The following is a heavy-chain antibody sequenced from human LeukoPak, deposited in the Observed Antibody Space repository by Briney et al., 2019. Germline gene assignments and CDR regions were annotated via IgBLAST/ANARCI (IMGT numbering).Heavy chain of an antibody. V-gene: IGHV1-69*06. J-gene: IGHJ6*04. CDR1: GDTFTSYA. D-gene: IGHD2-2*01. CDR3: AREVDIVVVPAAYAYYYYGMDV. Sequence: SVNVSCKGSGDTFTSYAISWGRQAPRPRREWMGGIIPIFGTANYAHKFQRRTTITADKSTSTAYMELSSLRSEDTAVYYCAREVDIVVVPAAYAYYYYGMDVWGKGTTVTVSS. CDR2: IIPIFGTA.